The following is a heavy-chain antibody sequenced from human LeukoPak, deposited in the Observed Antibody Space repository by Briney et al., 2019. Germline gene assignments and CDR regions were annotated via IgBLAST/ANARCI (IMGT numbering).Heavy chain of an antibody. CDR2: ISYDGSKT. Sequence: GGSLRLSCAASGFTFTSFGMHWVRQARGKGLEWVAVISYDGSKTFYGDSVKGRVTISRDNSKNTLFLQMNSQRVEDTAVYHCAKDALWSGSPGGFDPWGQGTLVTVSS. J-gene: IGHJ5*02. CDR1: GFTFTSFG. CDR3: AKDALWSGSPGGFDP. D-gene: IGHD1-26*01. V-gene: IGHV3-30*18.